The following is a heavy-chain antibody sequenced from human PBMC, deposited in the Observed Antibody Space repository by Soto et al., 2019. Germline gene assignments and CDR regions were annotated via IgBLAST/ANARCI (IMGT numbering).Heavy chain of an antibody. CDR1: GFSLTTGVG. CDR3: AHRRAGVIFAY. D-gene: IGHD3-16*02. V-gene: IGHV2-5*02. J-gene: IGHJ4*02. Sequence: QITLKESGPTLVKPTQTLTLTCTFSGFSLTTGVGVGWIRQPPGKALEWLALIYWDDDKRYSPSLKTRLTITKDTSKNQVVLTMINMDPVDTATYYCAHRRAGVIFAYWGQGTLVTVSS. CDR2: IYWDDDK.